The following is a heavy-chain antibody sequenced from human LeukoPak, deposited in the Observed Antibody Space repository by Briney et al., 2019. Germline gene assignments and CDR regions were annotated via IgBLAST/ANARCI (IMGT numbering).Heavy chain of an antibody. CDR3: ARYSYGGYSFDS. CDR1: GDSISNYY. J-gene: IGHJ4*02. Sequence: SETLSLTCTVSGDSISNYYWSWIRQPPGKGLEWIGYIYYSGSTNYNPSIRSRVTISVDTSKNQFSLKLTSVTAADTAVYYCARYSYGGYSFDSWGQGTLVTVSS. D-gene: IGHD3-10*01. V-gene: IGHV4-59*01. CDR2: IYYSGST.